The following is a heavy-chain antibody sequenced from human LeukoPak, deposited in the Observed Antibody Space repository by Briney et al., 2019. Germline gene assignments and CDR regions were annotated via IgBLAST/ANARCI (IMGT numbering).Heavy chain of an antibody. J-gene: IGHJ4*02. CDR2: VNEDGSAK. Sequence: GGSLRLSCVVSGLTFSNYWMIWVCQAPGKGLESVAIVNEDGSAKYYLDSVKGRFTISRGNARNSLYLEMNSLRAVDTAVYYCARDYWRSIDHWGQGTLVTVSS. D-gene: IGHD1-1*01. CDR3: ARDYWRSIDH. V-gene: IGHV3-7*01. CDR1: GLTFSNYW.